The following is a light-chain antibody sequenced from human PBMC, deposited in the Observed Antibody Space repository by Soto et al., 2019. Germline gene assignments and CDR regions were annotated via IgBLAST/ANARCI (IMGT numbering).Light chain of an antibody. CDR3: QSYDGTSVV. J-gene: IGLJ2*01. Sequence: NFMLSQPHSVSGSPGKTVTISCTRSTGNIASNYVQWYQQRPGSAPTSVIYEDSQRPSGVPDRFSGSIDSSSNSASLTISGLETEDEADHYCQSYDGTSVVFGGGTQLTVL. CDR1: TGNIASNY. CDR2: EDS. V-gene: IGLV6-57*04.